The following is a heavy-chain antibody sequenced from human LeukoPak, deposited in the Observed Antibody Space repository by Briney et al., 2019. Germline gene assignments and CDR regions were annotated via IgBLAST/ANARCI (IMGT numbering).Heavy chain of an antibody. CDR3: ARVGRQQLVYWFDP. J-gene: IGHJ5*02. CDR2: INHSGST. Sequence: SETLSLTCAVYGGSFSGYYWSWLPKPPGKGLGWFGEINHSGSTNYNPSLKSRVTISVDTSKNQFSLKLSSVTAADTAVYYCARVGRQQLVYWFDPWGQGTLVTVSS. D-gene: IGHD6-13*01. V-gene: IGHV4-34*01. CDR1: GGSFSGYY.